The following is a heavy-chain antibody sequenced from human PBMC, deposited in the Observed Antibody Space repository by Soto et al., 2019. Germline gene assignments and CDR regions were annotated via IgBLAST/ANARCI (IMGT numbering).Heavy chain of an antibody. J-gene: IGHJ5*02. CDR3: AREPISTPRGVTQVDP. CDR2: IYNSGTT. V-gene: IGHV4-31*03. D-gene: IGHD3-10*01. Sequence: QVQLQESGPGLVRPSQTLSLTCTVSGAPISSGGYYWSWIRQHPGKGPEWIGYIYNSGTTFYNPSLGSRITMSLDAAENHFSLELRSVTVADTAVYYCAREPISTPRGVTQVDPWGQGTLLTVSS. CDR1: GAPISSGGYY.